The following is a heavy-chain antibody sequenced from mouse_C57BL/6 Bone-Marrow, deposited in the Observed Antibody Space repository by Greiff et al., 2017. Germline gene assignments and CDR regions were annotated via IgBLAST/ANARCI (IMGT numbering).Heavy chain of an antibody. CDR2: IYPGDGDT. Sequence: LQQSGPELVKPGASVKISCKASGYAFSSSWMNWVKQRPGKGLEWIGRIYPGDGDTNYNGKFKGKATLTADKSSSTAYMQLSSLTSEDSAVXSCAEFYGRHYCDYWGQGTTLTVSS. CDR3: AEFYGRHYCDY. J-gene: IGHJ2*01. CDR1: GYAFSSSW. D-gene: IGHD1-1*01. V-gene: IGHV1-82*01.